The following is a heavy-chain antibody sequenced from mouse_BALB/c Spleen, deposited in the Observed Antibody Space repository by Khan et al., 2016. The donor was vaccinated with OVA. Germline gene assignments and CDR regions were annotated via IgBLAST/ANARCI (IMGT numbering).Heavy chain of an antibody. CDR2: IRGDSSTI. CDR1: GFTFSSYG. CDR3: ATSYYYGYYFDY. J-gene: IGHJ2*01. D-gene: IGHD1-1*01. Sequence: EVELVESGGGLVQPGGSRKLSCAASGFTFSSYGMHWVRQAPEKGLEWVAYIRGDSSTISYADTVKGRFTISRDNPKNTLFLQMTSLMTEDTGMYYCATSYYYGYYFDYWGPGTTLTVSS. V-gene: IGHV5-17*02.